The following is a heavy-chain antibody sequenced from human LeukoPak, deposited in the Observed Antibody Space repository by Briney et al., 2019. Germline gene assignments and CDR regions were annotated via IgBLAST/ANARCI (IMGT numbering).Heavy chain of an antibody. Sequence: GGSLRLSCAASGFTFSSYAMSWVRQAPGKGLEWVSSIHSGGSDVYYADSVKGRFTISRDNAKNSLYLQMNSLRAEDTAVYYCARGHDSSGYSHWGQGTLVTVSS. CDR1: GFTFSSYA. V-gene: IGHV3-21*01. CDR3: ARGHDSSGYSH. J-gene: IGHJ4*02. D-gene: IGHD3-22*01. CDR2: IHSGGSDV.